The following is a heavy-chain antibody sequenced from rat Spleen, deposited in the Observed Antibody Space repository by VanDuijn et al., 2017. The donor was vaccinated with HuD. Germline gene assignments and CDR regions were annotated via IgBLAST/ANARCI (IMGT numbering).Heavy chain of an antibody. CDR1: GFTFSDYF. CDR2: ISADGSNT. Sequence: EVQLVASDGGLVQPGRSLKLSCAASGFTFSDYFMAWVRQAPAQGLEWVATISADGSNTYYPDSVKGRFTISRDNAQNTLYLQMNSLRSEDTATYYCTRGYAHYWGQGVMVTVSS. D-gene: IGHD1-7*01. V-gene: IGHV5-29*01. CDR3: TRGYAHY. J-gene: IGHJ2*01.